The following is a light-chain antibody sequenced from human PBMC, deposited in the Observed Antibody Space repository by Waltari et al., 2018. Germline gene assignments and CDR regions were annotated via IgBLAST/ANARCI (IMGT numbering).Light chain of an antibody. Sequence: QSVLTQPPSVSAAPGQKVTISCSGSSPNIGIRFVSWYQQLPATAPKLLIYDNKKRPSGIPDRFSGSKSGTCATVGIAGLQTGDEADYYCVTWDNSLSGLVIGGGTRLTVL. J-gene: IGLJ3*02. V-gene: IGLV1-51*01. CDR3: VTWDNSLSGLV. CDR2: DNK. CDR1: SPNIGIRF.